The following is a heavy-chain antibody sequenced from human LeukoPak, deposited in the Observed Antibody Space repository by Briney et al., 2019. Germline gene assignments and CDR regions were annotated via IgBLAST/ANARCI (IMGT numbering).Heavy chain of an antibody. V-gene: IGHV3-48*02. CDR3: ARGLHSSGYYYVYYYYGMDV. CDR2: ISSSSSTI. Sequence: GGSLRLSCAASGFTFSSYSMNWVRQAPGKGLEWVSYISSSSSTIYYADSVKGRFTISSDNAKNSLYLQMNSLRDEDTAVYYCARGLHSSGYYYVYYYYGMDVWGQGTTVTVSS. CDR1: GFTFSSYS. D-gene: IGHD3-22*01. J-gene: IGHJ6*02.